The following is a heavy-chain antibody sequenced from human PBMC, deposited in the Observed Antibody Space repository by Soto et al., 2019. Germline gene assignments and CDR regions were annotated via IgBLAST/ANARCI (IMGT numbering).Heavy chain of an antibody. Sequence: ASETLSLTCTVSGGSISSGDYYWSWIRQPPGKGLEWIGYIYYSGSTYYNPSLKSRVTISVDTSKNQFSLKLSSVTAADTAVYYCAREISDPPFFDYWGQGTLVTVSS. CDR2: IYYSGST. CDR1: GGSISSGDYY. J-gene: IGHJ4*02. V-gene: IGHV4-30-4*01. CDR3: AREISDPPFFDY.